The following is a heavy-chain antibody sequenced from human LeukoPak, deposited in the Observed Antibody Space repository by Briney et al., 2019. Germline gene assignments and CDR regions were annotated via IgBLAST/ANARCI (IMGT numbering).Heavy chain of an antibody. Sequence: ASVKVSCKASGYTFTGYYMHWVRQAPGQGLEWMGWINPNSGGTNYAQKFQGRVTMTRDTSISTAYMELSRLRSDDTAVYYCARVARYYYDGSGYFGEWGQRTLVTVS. V-gene: IGHV1-2*02. J-gene: IGHJ4*02. CDR3: ARVARYYYDGSGYFGE. D-gene: IGHD3-22*01. CDR2: INPNSGGT. CDR1: GYTFTGYY.